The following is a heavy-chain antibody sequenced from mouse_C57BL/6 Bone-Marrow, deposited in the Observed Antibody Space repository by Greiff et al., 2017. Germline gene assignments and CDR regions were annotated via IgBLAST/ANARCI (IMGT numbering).Heavy chain of an antibody. V-gene: IGHV1-4*01. J-gene: IGHJ1*03. CDR1: GYTFTSYT. CDR3: ASLYYYGSSSWYFDV. D-gene: IGHD1-1*01. CDR2: INPSSGYT. Sequence: VQLQQSGAELARPGASVKMSCKASGYTFTSYTMHWVKQRPGQGLEWIGYINPSSGYTKYNQKFKDKATLTADKSSSTAYMQLSSLTSEDSAVYYCASLYYYGSSSWYFDVWGTGTTVTVSS.